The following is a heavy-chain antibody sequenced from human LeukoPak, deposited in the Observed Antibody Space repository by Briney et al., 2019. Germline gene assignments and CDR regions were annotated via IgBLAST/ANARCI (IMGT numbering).Heavy chain of an antibody. CDR3: ASYSSSWYMFFDY. D-gene: IGHD6-13*01. CDR2: ISGSGGST. CDR1: GFTFSSYA. Sequence: PGGSLRLSCAASGFTFSSYAMSWVRQAPGKGLEWVSAISGSGGSTYYADSVKGRFTISRDNSKNTLYLQMNILRPEDTAVYYCASYSSSWYMFFDYWGQGTLVTVSS. J-gene: IGHJ4*02. V-gene: IGHV3-23*01.